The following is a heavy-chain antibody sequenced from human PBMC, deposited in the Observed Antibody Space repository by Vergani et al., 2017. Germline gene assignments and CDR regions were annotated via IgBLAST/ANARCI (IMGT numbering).Heavy chain of an antibody. CDR3: ANDFRGYCSGGSCYHEYFQH. V-gene: IGHV1-69*02. D-gene: IGHD2-15*01. CDR1: GGTFSSYT. J-gene: IGHJ1*01. CDR2: IIPILGIA. Sequence: QVQLVQSGAEVKKPGSSVKVSCKASGGTFSSYTISWVRQAPGQGLEWMGRIIPILGIANYAQKFQGRVTITADKSTSTAYMELSSLRSEDTAVYYCANDFRGYCSGGSCYHEYFQHWGQGTLVTVSS.